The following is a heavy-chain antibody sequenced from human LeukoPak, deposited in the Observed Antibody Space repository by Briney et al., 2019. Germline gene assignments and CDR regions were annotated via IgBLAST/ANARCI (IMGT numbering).Heavy chain of an antibody. CDR1: GFTFDDYA. CDR2: ISWNSGSI. Sequence: GRSLRLSCAASGFTFDDYAMHWVRQAPGKGLEWVSGISWNSGSIGYADSVKGRFTISRDNAKNSLYLQMNSLRAEDTALYYCARRRRYHFDYWGQGTLVTVSS. CDR3: ARRRRYHFDY. V-gene: IGHV3-9*01. J-gene: IGHJ4*02. D-gene: IGHD3-16*01.